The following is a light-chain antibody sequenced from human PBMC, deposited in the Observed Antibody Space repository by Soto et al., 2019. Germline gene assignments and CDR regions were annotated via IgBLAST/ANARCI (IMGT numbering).Light chain of an antibody. CDR3: QQAASFPWT. CDR1: QDINNW. Sequence: DIPMTQSPSSVSAFVGDRVTITCRASQDINNWLVWYQQRPGKAPNLLSFATSNLHSGVPSRFSGSRSGTNFTLTIDSLQPEDFASYYCQQAASFPWTFGQGTKVEIK. CDR2: ATS. V-gene: IGKV1-12*01. J-gene: IGKJ1*01.